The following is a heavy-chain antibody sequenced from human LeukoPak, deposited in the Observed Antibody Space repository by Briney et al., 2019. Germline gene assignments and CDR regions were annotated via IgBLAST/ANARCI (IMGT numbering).Heavy chain of an antibody. Sequence: GGSLRLSCAASGFTFSSYAMHWVRQAPGKGLEWVAVISYDGSNKYYADSVKGRFTISRDNAKNSLYLQMNSLRAEDTAVYYCARDSTGELYYYYYGMDVWGQGTTVTVSS. D-gene: IGHD2-2*01. CDR1: GFTFSSYA. CDR2: ISYDGSNK. J-gene: IGHJ6*02. CDR3: ARDSTGELYYYYYGMDV. V-gene: IGHV3-30-3*01.